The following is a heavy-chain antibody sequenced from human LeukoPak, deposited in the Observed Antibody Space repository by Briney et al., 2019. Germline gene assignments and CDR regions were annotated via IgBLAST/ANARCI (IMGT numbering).Heavy chain of an antibody. J-gene: IGHJ6*03. CDR3: ARGNYDFWSGYRLRYMDV. CDR2: ISAYNGNT. V-gene: IGHV1-18*01. CDR1: GYTFTSYG. Sequence: ASVKVSCRASGYTFTSYGISWVRQAPGQGLEWMGWISAYNGNTNYAQKLQGRVTMTTDTSTSTAYMELRSLRSDDTAVYYCARGNYDFWSGYRLRYMDVWGKGTTVTVSS. D-gene: IGHD3-3*01.